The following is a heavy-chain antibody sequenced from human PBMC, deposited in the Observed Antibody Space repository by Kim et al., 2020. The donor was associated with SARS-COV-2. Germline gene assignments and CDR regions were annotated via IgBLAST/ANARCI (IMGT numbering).Heavy chain of an antibody. J-gene: IGHJ5*02. D-gene: IGHD2-15*01. CDR2: IYHSGST. CDR1: GGSISSSNW. V-gene: IGHV4-4*02. CDR3: ARVGTSNRRLPVRHNWFDP. Sequence: SETLSLTCAVSGGSISSSNWWSWVRQPPGKGLEWIGEIYHSGSTNYNPSLKSRVTISVDKSKNQFSLKLSSVTAADTAVYYCARVGTSNRRLPVRHNWFDPWGQGTLVTVSS.